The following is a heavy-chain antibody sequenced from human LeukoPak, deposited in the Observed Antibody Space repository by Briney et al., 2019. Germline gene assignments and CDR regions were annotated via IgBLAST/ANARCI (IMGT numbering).Heavy chain of an antibody. CDR1: GGSFSGYY. CDR3: ARGDYGANSYY. V-gene: IGHV4-34*01. D-gene: IGHD4-23*01. Sequence: SETLSLTCAVYGGSFSGYYWSWIRQPPGKGLEWIGEINHSGSTNYNPSLKSRVTISVDTSKNQFSLKLSSVTAADTAVYYCARGDYGANSYYWGQRNL. J-gene: IGHJ4*02. CDR2: INHSGST.